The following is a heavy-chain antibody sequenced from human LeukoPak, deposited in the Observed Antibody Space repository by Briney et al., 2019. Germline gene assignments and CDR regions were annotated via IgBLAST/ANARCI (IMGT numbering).Heavy chain of an antibody. D-gene: IGHD3-22*01. Sequence: AGGSLRLSCAASGFPFSSCGMSWVRQAPGKGLESVSAISGSGYGTYYADSVKGRFTISRDNSKNTLFLQMNSLRAEDTAVYYCAKDQNGYDKPADHWGQGTLVTVSS. CDR3: AKDQNGYDKPADH. V-gene: IGHV3-23*01. CDR2: ISGSGYGT. CDR1: GFPFSSCG. J-gene: IGHJ5*02.